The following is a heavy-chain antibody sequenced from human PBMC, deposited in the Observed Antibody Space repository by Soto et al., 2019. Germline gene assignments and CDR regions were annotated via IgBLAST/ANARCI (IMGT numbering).Heavy chain of an antibody. CDR2: IWYDGSNK. CDR1: GFTFSSYG. D-gene: IGHD6-13*01. J-gene: IGHJ4*02. CDR3: ARDLQPSSWYRGLDY. Sequence: QVQLVESGGGVVQPGRSLRLSCAASGFTFSSYGMHWVRQAPGKGLEWVAVIWYDGSNKYYADSVKGRFTISRDNSKNTLYLQMNSLRAEDTAVYYCARDLQPSSWYRGLDYWGQGTLVTVSS. V-gene: IGHV3-33*01.